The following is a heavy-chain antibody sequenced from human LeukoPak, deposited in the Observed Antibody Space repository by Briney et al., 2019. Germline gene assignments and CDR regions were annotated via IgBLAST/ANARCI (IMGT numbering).Heavy chain of an antibody. D-gene: IGHD5-24*01. V-gene: IGHV3-7*05. CDR2: IKQDGSEK. Sequence: PGGSLRLSCEASGFIFGAYWMSWVRQAPGKGLEWVANIKQDGSEKYHVDSVKGRFTISRDNAKNSLYLQMNSLRAEDTAVYYCARGAREGYNLWGQGTLVTVSS. CDR3: ARGAREGYNL. J-gene: IGHJ4*02. CDR1: GFIFGAYW.